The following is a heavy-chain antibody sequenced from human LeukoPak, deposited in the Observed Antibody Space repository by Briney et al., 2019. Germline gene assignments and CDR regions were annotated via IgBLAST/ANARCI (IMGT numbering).Heavy chain of an antibody. V-gene: IGHV4-30-2*01. Sequence: SETLSLTCVVSGGSINSNDWWSWIRQPPGKGLEWIGYIYHSGSTYYNPPLKSRVTISVDRSKNQFSLKLSSVTAADTAVYYCARRNGGNLDYWGQGTLVTVSS. D-gene: IGHD4-23*01. J-gene: IGHJ4*02. CDR3: ARRNGGNLDY. CDR1: GGSINSNDW. CDR2: IYHSGST.